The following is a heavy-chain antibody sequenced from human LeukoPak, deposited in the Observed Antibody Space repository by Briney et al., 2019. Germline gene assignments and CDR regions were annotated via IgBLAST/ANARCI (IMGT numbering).Heavy chain of an antibody. CDR3: ARDVLRYFDDYYYGMDV. CDR1: GYTFTSYG. Sequence: GASVKVSCKASGYTFTSYGISWVRQAPGQGLEWMGWISAYNGNTNYAQKLQGRVTMTTDTSTSTAYMELRSLGSDDTAVYYCARDVLRYFDDYYYGMDVWGQGTTVTVSS. CDR2: ISAYNGNT. V-gene: IGHV1-18*01. J-gene: IGHJ6*02. D-gene: IGHD3-9*01.